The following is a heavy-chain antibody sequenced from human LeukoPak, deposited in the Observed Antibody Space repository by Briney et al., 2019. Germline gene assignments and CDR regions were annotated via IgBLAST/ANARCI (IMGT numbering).Heavy chain of an antibody. V-gene: IGHV1-2*02. CDR1: GYTFTGYY. Sequence: ASVKVSCKASGYTFTGYYMHWVRQAPGQGLEWMGWINHNSGGTNYAQKFQGRVTMTRDTSISTAHMELSRLRSDDTAVYYCAREKPSITMVRGDIFDYWGQGTLVTVSS. J-gene: IGHJ4*02. CDR3: AREKPSITMVRGDIFDY. D-gene: IGHD3-10*01. CDR2: INHNSGGT.